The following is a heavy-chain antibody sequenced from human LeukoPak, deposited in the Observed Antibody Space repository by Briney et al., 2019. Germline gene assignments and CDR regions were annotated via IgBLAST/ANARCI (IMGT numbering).Heavy chain of an antibody. CDR2: ISGSGGST. D-gene: IGHD4-17*01. Sequence: PGGSLRLSCAASGLTFRSYAMSWVRQAPGKGLEWVSAISGSGGSTYYADSVKGRFTISRDNSKNTLYLQMYSLRAEDTAVYYCAQDPMGAYGDYVDYFDYWGQGTLVTVSS. V-gene: IGHV3-23*01. CDR3: AQDPMGAYGDYVDYFDY. CDR1: GLTFRSYA. J-gene: IGHJ4*02.